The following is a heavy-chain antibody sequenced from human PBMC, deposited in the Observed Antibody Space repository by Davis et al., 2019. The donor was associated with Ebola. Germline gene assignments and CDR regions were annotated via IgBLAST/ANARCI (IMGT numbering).Heavy chain of an antibody. Sequence: ASVKVSCKASGYTFTGYYMHWVRQAPGQGLEWMGIINPSGGSTSYAQKFQGRVTVTRDTSTSTVYMELSSLRSEDTAVYYCARQGQYQLLSTAWFDPWGQGTLVTVSS. D-gene: IGHD2-2*01. V-gene: IGHV1-46*01. CDR1: GYTFTGYY. CDR2: INPSGGST. CDR3: ARQGQYQLLSTAWFDP. J-gene: IGHJ5*02.